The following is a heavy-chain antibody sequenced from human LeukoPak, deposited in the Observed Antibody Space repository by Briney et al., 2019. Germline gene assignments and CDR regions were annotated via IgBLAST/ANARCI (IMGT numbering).Heavy chain of an antibody. CDR3: QMNSLRAEDTAVYYCAKDSAGYSYGFDS. V-gene: IGHV3-23*01. Sequence: GGSLRLPCAAPGFTFSSYAMSWVRQAPGKGLEWVSSISGNGRSTFYADSVKGRFTISRDDSKSTLYLQMTSSRDNSKNTLYLQMNSLRAEDTAVYYCAKDSAGYSYGFDSWGQGTLVTVSS. D-gene: IGHD5-18*01. CDR1: GFTFSSYA. CDR2: ISGNGRST. J-gene: IGHJ4*02.